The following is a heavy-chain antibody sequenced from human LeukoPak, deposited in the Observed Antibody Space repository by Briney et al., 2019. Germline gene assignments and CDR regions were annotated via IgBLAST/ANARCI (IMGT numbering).Heavy chain of an antibody. Sequence: GGSLRLSCAASGFTFSDYYMSWIRQAPGKGLEWVSYISSSGSTIYYADSVKGRFTISRDNAKNSLYLQMNSLRAEDTAVYYCARSAYYYDSSGWRDYFDYWGQGTLVTVSS. CDR1: GFTFSDYY. CDR3: ARSAYYYDSSGWRDYFDY. V-gene: IGHV3-11*01. CDR2: ISSSGSTI. J-gene: IGHJ4*02. D-gene: IGHD3-22*01.